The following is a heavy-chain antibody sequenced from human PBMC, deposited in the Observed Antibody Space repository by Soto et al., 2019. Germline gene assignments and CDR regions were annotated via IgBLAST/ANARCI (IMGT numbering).Heavy chain of an antibody. J-gene: IGHJ4*02. D-gene: IGHD3-22*01. CDR1: GFTFSSYA. V-gene: IGHV3-30-3*01. CDR3: ARDYPGYYDSSGYPKGLFDY. CDR2: ISYDGSNK. Sequence: GGSLRLSCAASGFTFSSYAMHWVRQAPGKGLEWVAVISYDGSNKYYADSVKGRFTISRDNSKNTLYLQMNSLRAEDTAVYYCARDYPGYYDSSGYPKGLFDYWGQGTLVTVSS.